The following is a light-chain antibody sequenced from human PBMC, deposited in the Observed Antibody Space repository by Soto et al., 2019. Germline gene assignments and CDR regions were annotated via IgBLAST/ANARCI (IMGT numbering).Light chain of an antibody. CDR1: SGHSSYA. CDR2: LNSDGGH. Sequence: QSVLTQSPSASASLGASVKLTCTLSSGHSSYAIAWHQQQPAKGPRYLMMLNSDGGHSKRDGIPDRFSGSSSGAERYLPISILHSEDEADYYYQIWVNGIHVVFSGGTKVTVL. J-gene: IGLJ2*01. CDR3: QIWVNGIHVV. V-gene: IGLV4-69*01.